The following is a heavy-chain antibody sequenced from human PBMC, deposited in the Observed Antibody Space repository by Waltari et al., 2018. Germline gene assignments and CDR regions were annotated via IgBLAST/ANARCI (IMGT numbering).Heavy chain of an antibody. CDR3: AREGGLRDLNWFDP. V-gene: IGHV1-69*10. CDR1: GGTFSSYA. CDR2: IIPSLGIA. Sequence: QVQLVQSGAEVKKPGSSVKVSCKASGGTFSSYAISWVRQAPGQGLEWMGGIIPSLGIANSAQKFQGRVTITADKSTSTAYMELSSLRSEDTAVYYCAREGGLRDLNWFDPWGQGTLVTVSS. D-gene: IGHD5-12*01. J-gene: IGHJ5*02.